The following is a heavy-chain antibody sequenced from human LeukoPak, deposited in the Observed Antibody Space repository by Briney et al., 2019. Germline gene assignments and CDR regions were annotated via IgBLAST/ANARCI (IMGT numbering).Heavy chain of an antibody. Sequence: GGSLRLSCAASGFTFSSYAMSWVRQAPGKGLEWVSAISGSGGSTYYADSVKGRFTISRDNSKNTLYLQMNSLRAEDTAVYYCAKDYCSGTSCYYDYWGQGTLVTVSS. CDR3: AKDYCSGTSCYYDY. CDR2: ISGSGGST. D-gene: IGHD2-2*01. V-gene: IGHV3-23*01. J-gene: IGHJ4*02. CDR1: GFTFSSYA.